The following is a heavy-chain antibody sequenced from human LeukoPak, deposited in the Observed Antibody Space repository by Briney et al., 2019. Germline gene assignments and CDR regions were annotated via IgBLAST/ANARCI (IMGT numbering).Heavy chain of an antibody. V-gene: IGHV3-30*02. CDR1: GFTFSSNG. Sequence: GGSLRLSCVASGFTFSSNGMHWVRQAPGKGLEWVTFIQYDGSKKYYADSVRGRFTISRDNSKNTLYLQMSSLRTEDTAVYYCATTLGSGWKFDYWGQGTLVTVSS. CDR3: ATTLGSGWKFDY. D-gene: IGHD6-19*01. CDR2: IQYDGSKK. J-gene: IGHJ4*02.